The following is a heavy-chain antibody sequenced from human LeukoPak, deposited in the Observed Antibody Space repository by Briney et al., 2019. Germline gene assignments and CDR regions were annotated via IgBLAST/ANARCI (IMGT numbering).Heavy chain of an antibody. J-gene: IGHJ3*02. V-gene: IGHV4-4*07. Sequence: SETLSLTCTVSGGSISSYYWSWIRQPAGKGLEWIGRIYTSGSTNYNPSLKSRVTMSVDTSENQFSLKLSSVTAADTAVYYCARLTGTREKNAFDIWGQGTMVTVSS. CDR2: IYTSGST. CDR3: ARLTGTREKNAFDI. D-gene: IGHD7-27*01. CDR1: GGSISSYY.